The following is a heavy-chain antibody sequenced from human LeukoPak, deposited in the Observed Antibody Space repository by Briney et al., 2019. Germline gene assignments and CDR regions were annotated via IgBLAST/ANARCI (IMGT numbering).Heavy chain of an antibody. D-gene: IGHD5-18*01. CDR2: MSPNSGDT. J-gene: IGHJ4*02. Sequence: GASVNVSCKASGYTFTSHGINWVRQATGQGLERMGWMSPNSGDTGYAQKFQGRVTMTSDSSISTAYMELSSLRSEDTAVYYCARDQGYSLYWGQGTLVTVSS. CDR3: ARDQGYSLY. CDR1: GYTFTSHG. V-gene: IGHV1-8*01.